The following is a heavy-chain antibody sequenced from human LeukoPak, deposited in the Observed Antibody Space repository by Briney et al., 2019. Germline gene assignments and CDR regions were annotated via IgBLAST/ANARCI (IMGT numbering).Heavy chain of an antibody. D-gene: IGHD5-18*01. Sequence: GGSLRLSCTSSGFTFGDYAMSWFRQAPGKGLEWVAFIRGKAYGGTTEYAASVKGRFIISRDVSKSIAYLQMNSLKTEDTAVYYCTKYSGRIDYWGQGTLVTVSS. J-gene: IGHJ4*02. CDR1: GFTFGDYA. CDR3: TKYSGRIDY. V-gene: IGHV3-49*03. CDR2: IRGKAYGGTT.